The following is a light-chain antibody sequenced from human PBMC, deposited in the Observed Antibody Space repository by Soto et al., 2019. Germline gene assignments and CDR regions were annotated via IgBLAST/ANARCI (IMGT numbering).Light chain of an antibody. CDR2: SAS. CDR3: QQSYSSAVT. V-gene: IGKV1-39*01. CDR1: QRIGSH. Sequence: DIQMTQSPSSLSASVGDTVTITCRARQRIGSHLNWYQQKPGKAPKFLIYSASILQGGVPSRFSGSGSGSDFTLTINSLQLEDLAKYYCQQSYSSAVTFGQGTRLEIK. J-gene: IGKJ5*01.